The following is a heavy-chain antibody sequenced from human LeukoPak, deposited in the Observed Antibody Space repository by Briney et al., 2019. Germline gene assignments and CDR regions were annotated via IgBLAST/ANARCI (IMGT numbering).Heavy chain of an antibody. CDR1: GGTFSSYA. Sequence: ASVKVSCKASGGTFSSYAISWVRQAPGQGLEWMGRIIPIFGIANYAQKFQGRVTITVDKSTSTAYMELSSLRSEDTAVYYCGRGGSLGNYFDYWGQGTLVTVSS. D-gene: IGHD1-26*01. CDR3: GRGGSLGNYFDY. CDR2: IIPIFGIA. J-gene: IGHJ4*02. V-gene: IGHV1-69*04.